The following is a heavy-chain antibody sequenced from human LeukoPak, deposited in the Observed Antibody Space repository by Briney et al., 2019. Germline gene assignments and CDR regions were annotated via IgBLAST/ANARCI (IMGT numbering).Heavy chain of an antibody. J-gene: IGHJ4*02. CDR2: IYYSGST. Sequence: PSETLSLTCTVSGGSISSSSHYWGWIRQPPGKGLEWIGRIYYSGSTYYNPSLRSRVTISIDTSKNQFSLKLSSVTAADTAVYYCARSLLWWTFDYWGQGTLVTVSS. D-gene: IGHD2-21*01. CDR3: ARSLLWWTFDY. V-gene: IGHV4-39*07. CDR1: GGSISSSSHY.